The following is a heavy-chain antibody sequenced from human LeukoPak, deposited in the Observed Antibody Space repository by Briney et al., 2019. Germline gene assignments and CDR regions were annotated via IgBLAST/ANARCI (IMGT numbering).Heavy chain of an antibody. V-gene: IGHV3-7*03. D-gene: IGHD4-11*01. Sequence: GGSLRLSCAASGFTFSSYWMSWVRQAPGKGLEWVANIKQDGSEKYYVDSVKGRFTISRDNSKNTLYLQMNSLRAEDTAVYYCAKDLHDYPVYNWFDPWGQGTLVTVSS. CDR3: AKDLHDYPVYNWFDP. CDR1: GFTFSSYW. CDR2: IKQDGSEK. J-gene: IGHJ5*02.